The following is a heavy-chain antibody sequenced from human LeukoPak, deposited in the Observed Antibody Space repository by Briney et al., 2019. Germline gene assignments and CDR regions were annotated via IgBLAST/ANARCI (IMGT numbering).Heavy chain of an antibody. CDR1: GGTFSSYA. Sequence: SVKVSCKASGGTFSSYAISWVRQAPGQGLEWMGGIIPIFGTANYAQKFQGRVTITADESTSTAYMELSSLGSEDTAVYYCARRHCSGGSCYSGWFDPWGQGTLVTVSS. D-gene: IGHD2-15*01. CDR2: IIPIFGTA. J-gene: IGHJ5*02. V-gene: IGHV1-69*01. CDR3: ARRHCSGGSCYSGWFDP.